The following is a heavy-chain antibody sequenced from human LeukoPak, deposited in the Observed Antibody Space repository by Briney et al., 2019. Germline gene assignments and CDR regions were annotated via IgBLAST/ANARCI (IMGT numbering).Heavy chain of an antibody. J-gene: IGHJ6*03. D-gene: IGHD3-3*01. V-gene: IGHV4-61*02. Sequence: PSQTLSLTCTVSGGSISSGSYYWSCIRQPAGKGQEWIGRIYTSRSTNYNPSLKSRVTISVDTSKNQFSLKLSSVTAADTAVYYCARVAYAFWSGYPSHYYYYYYMDVWGKGTTDTVSS. CDR3: ARVAYAFWSGYPSHYYYYYYMDV. CDR1: GGSISSGSYY. CDR2: IYTSRST.